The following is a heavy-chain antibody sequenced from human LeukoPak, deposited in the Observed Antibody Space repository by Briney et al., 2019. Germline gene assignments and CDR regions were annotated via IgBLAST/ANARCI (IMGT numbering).Heavy chain of an antibody. CDR3: ARDSAGNDY. V-gene: IGHV3-48*04. J-gene: IGHJ4*02. Sequence: PGGSLRLSCSASGFAFGIYALNWFRHTPGKGLEWLSYISSTNAIYYADSVKGRFTISRDNAKNSLYLQMNSLRAEDTAMYYCARDSAGNDYWGQGTLVTVSS. CDR2: ISSTNAI. D-gene: IGHD6-13*01. CDR1: GFAFGIYA.